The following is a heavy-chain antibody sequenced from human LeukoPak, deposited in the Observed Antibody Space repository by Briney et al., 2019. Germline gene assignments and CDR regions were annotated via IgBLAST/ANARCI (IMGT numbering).Heavy chain of an antibody. CDR3: ARNSGDF. J-gene: IGHJ4*02. CDR1: GGCISDFY. CDR2: IYSSGNT. V-gene: IGHV4-4*07. D-gene: IGHD4-23*01. Sequence: PSETLSLTCSVSGGCISDFYWSWIRQPAGKGLEWIGRIYSSGNTNYNPSLKSRVTMSLDASKNQFSLKLSSVTAADTAVYYCARNSGDFWGQGTLVTVSS.